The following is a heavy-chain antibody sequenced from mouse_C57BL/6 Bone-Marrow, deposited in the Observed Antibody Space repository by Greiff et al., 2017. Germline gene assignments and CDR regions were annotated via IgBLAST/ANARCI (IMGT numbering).Heavy chain of an antibody. Sequence: EVKLMESGGGLVQPGGSMKLSCAASGFTFSDAWMDWVRQSPEKGLEWVAEIRNKANNHATYYAESVKGRFTISRDDSKSSVYLQMNSLRAEDTGIYYCTPLWSPYAMDYWGQGTSVTVSS. V-gene: IGHV6-6*01. CDR2: IRNKANNHAT. D-gene: IGHD1-1*02. CDR3: TPLWSPYAMDY. CDR1: GFTFSDAW. J-gene: IGHJ4*01.